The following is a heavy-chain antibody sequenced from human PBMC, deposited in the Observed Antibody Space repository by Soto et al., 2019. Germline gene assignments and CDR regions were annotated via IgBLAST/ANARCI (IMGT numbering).Heavy chain of an antibody. Sequence: ASVKVSCKASGGTFSSYAISWVRQAPGQGLEWMGWINAGNGNTKYSQKFQGRVTITRDTSASTAYMELSSLRSEDTAVYYCARVKAAAAGYWGQGTLVSVPS. V-gene: IGHV1-3*01. CDR3: ARVKAAAAGY. CDR1: GGTFSSYA. D-gene: IGHD6-13*01. CDR2: INAGNGNT. J-gene: IGHJ4*02.